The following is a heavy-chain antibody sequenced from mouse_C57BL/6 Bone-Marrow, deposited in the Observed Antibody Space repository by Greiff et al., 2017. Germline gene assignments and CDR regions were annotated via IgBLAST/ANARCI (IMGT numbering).Heavy chain of an antibody. CDR2: IHPNSGST. Sequence: QVQLQQPGAELVKPGASVKLSCKASGYTFTSYWMHWVKQRPGPGLEWIGMIHPNSGSTNYNEKFKSKATLTVDKSSSTAYMQLSSLTSEDSAVYYCARTTTVVAPPWFAYWGQGTLVTVSA. CDR1: GYTFTSYW. J-gene: IGHJ3*01. V-gene: IGHV1-64*01. CDR3: ARTTTVVAPPWFAY. D-gene: IGHD1-1*01.